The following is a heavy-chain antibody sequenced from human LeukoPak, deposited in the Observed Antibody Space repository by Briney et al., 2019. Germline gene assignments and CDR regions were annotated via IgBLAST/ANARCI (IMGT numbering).Heavy chain of an antibody. CDR3: TRLHSRGRGY. CDR2: IYYSGIT. V-gene: IGHV4-59*08. D-gene: IGHD6-19*01. J-gene: IGHJ4*02. Sequence: SETLSLTCTVSGGSISSYYWSWIRQPPGKGLEWIGYIYYSGITYYNPSLKSRVTISVDTSKNQFSLKLSSVTAADTAVYYCTRLHSRGRGYWGQGTLVTVSS. CDR1: GGSISSYY.